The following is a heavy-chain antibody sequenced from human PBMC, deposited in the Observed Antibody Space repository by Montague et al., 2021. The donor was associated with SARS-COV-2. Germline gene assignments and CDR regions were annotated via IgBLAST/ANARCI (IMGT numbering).Heavy chain of an antibody. J-gene: IGHJ5*02. Sequence: LTCTVSGDSISTSYWAWTLQPPGKGLEWIGYVYYSGRSSHYSSLTSRLTISVDTSKNQVPLNMRSVTAADTALYSGVRADRRDPESPRRDFYKGMDLWGQGTPVTVSS. D-gene: IGHD2/OR15-2a*01. CDR1: GDSISTSY. CDR2: VYYSGRS. CDR3: VRADRRDPESPRRDFYKGMDL. V-gene: IGHV4-59*01.